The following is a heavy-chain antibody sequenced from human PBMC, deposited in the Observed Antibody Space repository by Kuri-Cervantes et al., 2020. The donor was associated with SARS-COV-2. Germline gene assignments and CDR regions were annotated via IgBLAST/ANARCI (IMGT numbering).Heavy chain of an antibody. CDR3: ARDRDDSSGYYYFDY. CDR1: GSTFSSYA. D-gene: IGHD3-22*01. Sequence: GESLKISCAASGSTFSSYAMHWVRQAPGKGLEWVAVISYDGSNKYYADSVKGRFTISRDNSKNTLYLQMNSLRAEDTAVYYCARDRDDSSGYYYFDYWGQGTLVTVSS. V-gene: IGHV3-30*04. CDR2: ISYDGSNK. J-gene: IGHJ4*02.